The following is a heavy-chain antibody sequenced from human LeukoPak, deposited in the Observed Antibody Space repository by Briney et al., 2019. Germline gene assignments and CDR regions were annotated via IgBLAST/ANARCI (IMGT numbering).Heavy chain of an antibody. CDR3: ARDREDTAMMGG. Sequence: ASVKVSCKASGYTFTGYYMHWVRQAPGQGLEWMGWINPNSGGTNYAQKFQGRVTMTRDTSISTAYMELSRLRSDDTAVYYCARDREDTAMMGGWGQGTLVTVSS. J-gene: IGHJ4*02. CDR1: GYTFTGYY. D-gene: IGHD5-18*01. V-gene: IGHV1-2*02. CDR2: INPNSGGT.